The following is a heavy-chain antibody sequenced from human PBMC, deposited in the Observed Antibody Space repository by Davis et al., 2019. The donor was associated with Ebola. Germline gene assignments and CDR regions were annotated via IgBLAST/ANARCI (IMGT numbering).Heavy chain of an antibody. CDR1: GFTFSSYS. J-gene: IGHJ5*02. CDR2: ISSSSSTI. Sequence: GESLKISCAASGFTFSSYSMNWVRQAPGKGLEWVSYISSSSSTIYYADSVKGRFTISRDNAKNTLYLQMNSLRAEDTAVYYCARMSGLDWFDPWGQGTLVTVSS. V-gene: IGHV3-48*04. D-gene: IGHD3-16*01. CDR3: ARMSGLDWFDP.